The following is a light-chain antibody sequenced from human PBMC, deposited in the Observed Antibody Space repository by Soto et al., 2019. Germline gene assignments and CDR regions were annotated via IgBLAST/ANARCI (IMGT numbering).Light chain of an antibody. CDR3: TSYTSVTTWV. V-gene: IGLV2-14*01. Sequence: QSALTQPASVSGSPGQSITIYCTGTSSDVGRYNYVSWYQQHPGKAPKLMIYGVSNRPSGISNRFSASKSGNTASLTISGLQPDDEADYYCTSYTSVTTWVFGGGTKLTVL. CDR2: GVS. CDR1: SSDVGRYNY. J-gene: IGLJ3*02.